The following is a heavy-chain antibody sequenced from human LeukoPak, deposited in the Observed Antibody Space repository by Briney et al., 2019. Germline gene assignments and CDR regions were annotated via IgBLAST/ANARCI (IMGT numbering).Heavy chain of an antibody. Sequence: GGSLRLSCAASGFTFDDYAMHWVRQAPGRGLEWVSHISWNSGSITYADSVKGRFTISRDNAKNSLYLQMNSLRAGDTALYYCAREGVVPAALDYWGQGTLVTVSS. V-gene: IGHV3-9*01. CDR2: ISWNSGSI. CDR3: AREGVVPAALDY. D-gene: IGHD2-2*01. CDR1: GFTFDDYA. J-gene: IGHJ4*02.